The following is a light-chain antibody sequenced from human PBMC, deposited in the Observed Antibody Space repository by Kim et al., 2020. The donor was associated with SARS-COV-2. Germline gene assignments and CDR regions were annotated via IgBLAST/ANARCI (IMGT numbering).Light chain of an antibody. Sequence: DVVMTQSPLSLPVTLGQPASISCRSSQSLVHSDGNTYLNWFQQRPGQSPRRLIYTVSTRDYGVPDRFSGSGSGTDFTLKISRVEAEDVGLYYCMQGTHWPLTFAGGTKLEI. CDR1: QSLVHSDGNTY. J-gene: IGKJ4*01. CDR3: MQGTHWPLT. CDR2: TVS. V-gene: IGKV2-30*02.